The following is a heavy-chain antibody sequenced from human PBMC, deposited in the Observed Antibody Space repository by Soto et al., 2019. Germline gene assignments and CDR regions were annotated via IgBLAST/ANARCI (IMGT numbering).Heavy chain of an antibody. CDR1: GGSISSYY. Sequence: SETLSLTCTVSGGSISSYYWSWIRQPPGKGLEWIGYIYYSGSTNYNPSLKSRVTISVDTSKNQFSLKLSSVTAADTAVYYCARLKLLPHRGYSKDYYYYMDVWGKGTTVTVSS. CDR2: IYYSGST. V-gene: IGHV4-59*08. J-gene: IGHJ6*03. CDR3: ARLKLLPHRGYSKDYYYYMDV. D-gene: IGHD5-18*01.